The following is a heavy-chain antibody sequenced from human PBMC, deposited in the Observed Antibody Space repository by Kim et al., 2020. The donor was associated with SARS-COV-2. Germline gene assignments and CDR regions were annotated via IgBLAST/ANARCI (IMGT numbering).Heavy chain of an antibody. Sequence: YAVSVKRRFTISRDNATSTLYLQLHILTAEYTAVYYCARRRYPVTYSYFDSWGQGTLVTVSS. J-gene: IGHJ4*02. V-gene: IGHV3-74*01. D-gene: IGHD1-26*01. CDR3: ARRRYPVTYSYFDS.